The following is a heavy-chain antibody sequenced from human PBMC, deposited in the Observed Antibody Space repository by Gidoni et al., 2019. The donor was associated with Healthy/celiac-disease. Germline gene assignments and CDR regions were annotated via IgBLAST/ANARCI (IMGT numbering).Heavy chain of an antibody. Sequence: QITLKESGPTLVKPTQTLTLTCTFSGFSLSTNGVGVGWIRQPPGKALEWLALIYWDDDKRYSPSLKSRLTITKDTSKNQVVLTMTNMDPVDTATYYCACDRADCSSTNCYNNWFDPWGQGTLVTVSS. CDR3: ACDRADCSSTNCYNNWFDP. D-gene: IGHD2-2*02. J-gene: IGHJ5*02. V-gene: IGHV2-5*02. CDR1: GFSLSTNGVG. CDR2: IYWDDDK.